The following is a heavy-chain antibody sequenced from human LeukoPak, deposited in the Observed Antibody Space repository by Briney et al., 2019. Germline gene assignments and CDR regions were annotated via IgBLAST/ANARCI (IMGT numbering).Heavy chain of an antibody. V-gene: IGHV3-30-3*01. J-gene: IGHJ6*04. D-gene: IGHD2-2*01. Sequence: GGSLRLSCAASGFTFSSYAMHWVRQAPGKGLEWVAVISYDGSNKYYADSVKGRFTISRDNSKNTLYLQMNSLRVEDTAVYYCARDPNREYQVLAYYYYGMDVWGKGTTVTVSS. CDR1: GFTFSSYA. CDR3: ARDPNREYQVLAYYYYGMDV. CDR2: ISYDGSNK.